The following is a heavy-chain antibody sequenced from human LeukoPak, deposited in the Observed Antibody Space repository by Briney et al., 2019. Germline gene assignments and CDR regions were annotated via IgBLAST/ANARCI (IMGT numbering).Heavy chain of an antibody. D-gene: IGHD2-2*01. J-gene: IGHJ4*02. CDR1: GFTFSSYG. CDR2: ISYDGSNK. V-gene: IGHV3-30*18. CDR3: AKDPGDIVVVPTAIWN. Sequence: GGSLRLSCAASGFTFSSYGMHWVRQAPGKGLEWVAVISYDGSNKYYADSVKGRFTISRDNSKNTLYLQMNSLGAEDTAVYYCAKDPGDIVVVPTAIWNWGQGTLVTVSS.